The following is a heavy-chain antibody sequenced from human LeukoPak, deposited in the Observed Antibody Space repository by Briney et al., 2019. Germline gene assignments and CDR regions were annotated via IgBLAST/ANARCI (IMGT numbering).Heavy chain of an antibody. CDR3: ARSLQGTPQSHDY. CDR1: GGSISSSSYY. CDR2: IYYSGST. V-gene: IGHV4-39*01. D-gene: IGHD2-15*01. J-gene: IGHJ4*02. Sequence: SETLSLTCTVSGGSISSSSYYWGWIRQPPGKGLEWIGSIYYSGSTYYNPSLKSRVTISVDTSKNQFSLKLSSVTAADTAVYYCARSLQGTPQSHDYWGQGTLVTVSS.